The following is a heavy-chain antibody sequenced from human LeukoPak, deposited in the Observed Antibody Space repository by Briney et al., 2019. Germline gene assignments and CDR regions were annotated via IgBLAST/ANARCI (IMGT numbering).Heavy chain of an antibody. J-gene: IGHJ4*02. D-gene: IGHD1-26*01. V-gene: IGHV3-30*02. CDR1: GVTFSSYG. CDR3: AKVGATHFDY. CDR2: IRYDGSNK. Sequence: GGSLRLSCAASGVTFSSYGMHWVRQAPGKGLEWVAFIRYDGSNKYYADSVKGRFTISRDNSKNTLYLQMNSLRAEDTAVYYCAKVGATHFDYWGQGTLVTVSS.